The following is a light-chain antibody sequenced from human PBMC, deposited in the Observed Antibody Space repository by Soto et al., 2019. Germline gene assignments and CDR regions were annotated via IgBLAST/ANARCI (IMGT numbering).Light chain of an antibody. J-gene: IGKJ1*01. Sequence: EIVLTQSPRTLSLSPGERATLSCRASQSVSNNYLAWYQQKPGQAPRLLIYGASNRATGIPDRFSGSGSGTDFTLTISRLEPDDFAVYYCQQYGSSGTFGQGTKVDIK. CDR1: QSVSNNY. CDR3: QQYGSSGT. V-gene: IGKV3-20*01. CDR2: GAS.